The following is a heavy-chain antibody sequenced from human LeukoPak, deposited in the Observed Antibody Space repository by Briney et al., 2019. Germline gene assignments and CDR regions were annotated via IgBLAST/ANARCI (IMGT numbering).Heavy chain of an antibody. D-gene: IGHD6-13*01. J-gene: IGHJ4*02. CDR2: IYYSGST. CDR3: ARARQQLDYFDY. Sequence: PSETLSLTCTVSGGSISSGDYYWSWIRQPPGKGLEWIGYIYYSGSTYYNPSLKSRVTISVDTSKNQFSLKLSSVTAADTAVYYCARARQQLDYFDYWGQGTLVTVSS. V-gene: IGHV4-30-4*08. CDR1: GGSISSGDYY.